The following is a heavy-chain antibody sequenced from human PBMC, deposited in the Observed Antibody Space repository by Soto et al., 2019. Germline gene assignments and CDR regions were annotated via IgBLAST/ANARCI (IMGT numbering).Heavy chain of an antibody. Sequence: QVQLVESGGGVVQPGRSLRLSCAASGFTFSSYGMHWVRQAPGKGLEWVAVISYDGSNKYYADSVKGRFTLSRDNSKKPVSLQMNSLRAEDTAVYYCAKAMGGYYYDSSGYSSYYGMDVWGQGTTVTVSS. CDR2: ISYDGSNK. V-gene: IGHV3-30*18. D-gene: IGHD3-22*01. CDR3: AKAMGGYYYDSSGYSSYYGMDV. CDR1: GFTFSSYG. J-gene: IGHJ6*02.